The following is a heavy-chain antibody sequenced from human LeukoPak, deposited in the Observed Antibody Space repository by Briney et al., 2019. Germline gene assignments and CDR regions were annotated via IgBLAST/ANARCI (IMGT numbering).Heavy chain of an antibody. J-gene: IGHJ3*02. CDR2: ISNTNSYI. Sequence: GGSLRLSCAASGFTFSSYSMNWVRQAPGKGLEWVSCISNTNSYIYYADSVKGRFTISRDNAKNSLYLQMNSLRAEDTAVYYCARDAFDMWGQETMVTVSS. CDR3: ARDAFDM. V-gene: IGHV3-21*01. CDR1: GFTFSSYS.